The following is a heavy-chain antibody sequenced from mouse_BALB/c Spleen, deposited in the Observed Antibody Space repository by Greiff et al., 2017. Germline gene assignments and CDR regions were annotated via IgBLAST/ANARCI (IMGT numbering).Heavy chain of an antibody. D-gene: IGHD2-4*01. Sequence: EVKLEESGPGLVKPSQSLSLTCSVTGYSITSGYYWNWIRQFPGNKLEWMGYISYDGSNNYNPSLKNRISITRDTSKNQFFLKLNSVTTEDTATYYCAREGIRAENYFDYWGQGTTLTVSS. CDR3: AREGIRAENYFDY. V-gene: IGHV3-6*02. CDR1: GYSITSGYY. J-gene: IGHJ2*01. CDR2: ISYDGSN.